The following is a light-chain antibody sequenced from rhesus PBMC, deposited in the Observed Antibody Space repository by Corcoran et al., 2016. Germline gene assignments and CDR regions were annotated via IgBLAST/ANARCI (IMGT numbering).Light chain of an antibody. CDR2: GAT. CDR1: QSGSSN. CDR3: QQYNNWNS. V-gene: IGKV3S9*01. Sequence: EIVMTQSPATLPWPHGDRATLSCRVSQSGSSNVAWYQQKPEQAPRHLIYGATRRATDIPDRFSGSGAGTDFTLIFSSLGPEDIGVYYYQQYNNWNSFSPGTKVAIK. J-gene: IGKJ2*01.